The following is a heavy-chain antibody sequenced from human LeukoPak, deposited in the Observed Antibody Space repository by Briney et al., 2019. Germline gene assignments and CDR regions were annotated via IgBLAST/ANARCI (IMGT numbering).Heavy chain of an antibody. CDR2: IRYDGSNK. Sequence: GGSLRLSCAASRFTFTGYGMHWVRQAPGKGLEWVAFIRYDGSNKYYADSVEGRFTISRDNSKNTLYLQMNSLRAEDTAVYYCARPTSAIAAADHWGQGTLVTVSS. CDR1: RFTFTGYG. J-gene: IGHJ4*02. V-gene: IGHV3-30*02. CDR3: ARPTSAIAAADH. D-gene: IGHD6-13*01.